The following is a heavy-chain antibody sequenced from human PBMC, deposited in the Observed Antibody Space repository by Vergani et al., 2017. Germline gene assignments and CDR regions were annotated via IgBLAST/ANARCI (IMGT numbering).Heavy chain of an antibody. Sequence: QVQLVQSGAEVKKPGASVKVSCKASGGTFSSYAISWVRQAPGQGPEWMGGIIPIFGTANYAQKFQGRVTITADESTSTAYMELSSLRSEDTAVYYCAATIFGVVTEYDYWGQGTLVTVSS. V-gene: IGHV1-69*01. CDR1: GGTFSSYA. D-gene: IGHD3-3*01. J-gene: IGHJ4*02. CDR3: AATIFGVVTEYDY. CDR2: IIPIFGTA.